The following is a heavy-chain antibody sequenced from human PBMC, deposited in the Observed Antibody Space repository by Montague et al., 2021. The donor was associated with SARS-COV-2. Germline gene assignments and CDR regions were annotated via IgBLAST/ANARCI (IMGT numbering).Heavy chain of an antibody. J-gene: IGHJ4*02. V-gene: IGHV3-21*01. CDR1: GFTFSSYS. D-gene: IGHD3-16*02. Sequence: SLRLSCAAPGFTFSSYSMNWVRQAPGKGLEWVSSISSSSSYIYYADSVKGRFTISRDNAKNSLYLQMNSLRAEETGVYYCARDLNDYVWGSYRYFDYWGQGTLVTVSS. CDR3: ARDLNDYVWGSYRYFDY. CDR2: ISSSSSYI.